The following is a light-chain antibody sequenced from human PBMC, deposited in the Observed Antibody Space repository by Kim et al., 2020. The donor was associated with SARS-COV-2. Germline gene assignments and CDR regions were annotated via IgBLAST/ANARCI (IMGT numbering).Light chain of an antibody. CDR3: QTWATGIEV. V-gene: IGLV4-69*01. CDR2: LRSDGSH. CDR1: SGHSTYA. Sequence: QLVLTQSPSASASLGASVKLTCTLSSGHSTYAVAWHQQQPEKGPRFLMKLRSDGSHTKGDGIPDRFSGSSSGAVRYLTISSLQSEDEADYYCQTWATGIEVFGGGTQLTVL. J-gene: IGLJ3*02.